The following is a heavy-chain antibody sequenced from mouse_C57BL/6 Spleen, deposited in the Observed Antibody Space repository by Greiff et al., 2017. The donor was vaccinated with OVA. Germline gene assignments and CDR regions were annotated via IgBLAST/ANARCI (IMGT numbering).Heavy chain of an antibody. V-gene: IGHV3-6*01. CDR2: ISYDGSN. Sequence: EVKLMESGPGLVKPSQSLSLTCSVPGYSITSGYYWNWLRQFPGNKLEWMGYISYDGSNNYNPSLKNRISITRDTSKNQFFLKLNSVTTEDTATYYCARDGNYGYFDVWGTGTTVTVSS. D-gene: IGHD2-1*01. CDR3: ARDGNYGYFDV. CDR1: GYSITSGYY. J-gene: IGHJ1*03.